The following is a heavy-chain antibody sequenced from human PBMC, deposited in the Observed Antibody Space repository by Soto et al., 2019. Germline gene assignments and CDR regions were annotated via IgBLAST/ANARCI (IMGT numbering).Heavy chain of an antibody. CDR1: GLPLSLYP. V-gene: IGHV3-23*01. CDR2: VSGSATTT. J-gene: IGHJ4*02. Sequence: EVQLLESGGGLVQPGGPLSLSGAASGLPLSLYPITWARQPPGRGLEWVSAVSGSATTTYYAASVKGRFTISRDNSKNTVHLQMNSLRAEDTAVYYCAKSLSTSWYSFDYWGQGTLVTVSS. CDR3: AKSLSTSWYSFDY. D-gene: IGHD6-13*01.